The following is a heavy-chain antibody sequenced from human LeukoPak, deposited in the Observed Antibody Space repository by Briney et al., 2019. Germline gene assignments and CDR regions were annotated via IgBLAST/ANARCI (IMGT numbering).Heavy chain of an antibody. CDR1: GGSFSGYY. J-gene: IGHJ5*02. CDR3: ARSPRVDDFWSGYYGYNWFDP. CDR2: INHSGST. Sequence: SETLSLTCAVYGGSFSGYYWSWIRQPPGKGLEWIGEINHSGSTNYNPSLKSRVTISVDTSKNQFSLKLSSVTAADTAVHYCARSPRVDDFWSGYYGYNWFDPWGQGTLVTVSS. D-gene: IGHD3-3*01. V-gene: IGHV4-34*01.